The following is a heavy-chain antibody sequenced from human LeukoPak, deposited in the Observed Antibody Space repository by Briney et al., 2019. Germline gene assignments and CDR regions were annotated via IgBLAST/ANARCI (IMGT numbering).Heavy chain of an antibody. CDR3: ARGPSGYHNT. Sequence: PGGSLRLSCAASGFTFSSYAMHWVRQAPGKGLEYVSAISSNGGSTYYANSVKGRFTISRDNSKNTLYLQMGSLRAEDVAVYYCARGPSGYHNTGGQGTLVTVSS. V-gene: IGHV3-64*01. J-gene: IGHJ4*02. D-gene: IGHD5-12*01. CDR2: ISSNGGST. CDR1: GFTFSSYA.